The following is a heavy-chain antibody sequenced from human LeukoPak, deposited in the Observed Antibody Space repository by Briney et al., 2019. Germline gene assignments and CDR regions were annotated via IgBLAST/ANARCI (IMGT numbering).Heavy chain of an antibody. Sequence: EASVKVSCKASGGAFSSYGITWVRQAPGQGPEWMGSIIPILDMADYAQNFRGRVTITADKSTRTAYMEMSSLRFEDTAVYYCARDGGWLQTQNHYYYHGLDVWGQGTTVTVSS. V-gene: IGHV1-69*04. CDR2: IIPILDMA. CDR1: GGAFSSYG. D-gene: IGHD5-24*01. CDR3: ARDGGWLQTQNHYYYHGLDV. J-gene: IGHJ6*02.